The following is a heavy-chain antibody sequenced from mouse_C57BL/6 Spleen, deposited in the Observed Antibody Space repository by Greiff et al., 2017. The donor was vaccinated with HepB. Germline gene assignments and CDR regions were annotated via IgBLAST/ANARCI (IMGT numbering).Heavy chain of an antibody. V-gene: IGHV7-3*01. Sequence: EVMLVESGGGLVQPGGSLSLSCAASGFTFTDYYMSWVRQPPGKALEWLGFIRNKANGYTTEYSASVKGRFTISRDNSKSILYLQMNALRAEDSATYCCERYGGTRSPMDYWGQGTSVTVSS. D-gene: IGHD3-3*01. J-gene: IGHJ4*01. CDR1: GFTFTDYY. CDR3: ERYGGTRSPMDY. CDR2: IRNKANGYTT.